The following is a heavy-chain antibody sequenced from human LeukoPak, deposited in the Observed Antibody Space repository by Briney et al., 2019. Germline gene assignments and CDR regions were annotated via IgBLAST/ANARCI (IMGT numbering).Heavy chain of an antibody. CDR3: ASTPLGFDDILTGYYYYGMDV. J-gene: IGHJ6*02. CDR2: ISSSSSYI. CDR1: GFTFSSYS. D-gene: IGHD3-9*01. Sequence: GGSLRLSCAASGFTFSSYSMNWVRQAPGKGLEWVSSISSSSSYIYYADPVKGRFTISRDNAKNSLYLQMNSLRAEDTAVYYCASTPLGFDDILTGYYYYGMDVWGQGTTVTVSS. V-gene: IGHV3-21*01.